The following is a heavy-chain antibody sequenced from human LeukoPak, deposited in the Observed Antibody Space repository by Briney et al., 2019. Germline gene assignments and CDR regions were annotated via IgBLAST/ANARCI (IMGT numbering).Heavy chain of an antibody. J-gene: IGHJ4*02. V-gene: IGHV1-2*02. Sequence: GASVKVSCKASGYTFTGYYIHWVRQAPGQGLEWMGWINTHSGGTNYAQKFQGGVTMTRDTSITTAYMELSSLRSDDTAVYYCARDVGEYCSSTNCYASHYWGQGTLVTVSS. D-gene: IGHD2-2*01. CDR2: INTHSGGT. CDR3: ARDVGEYCSSTNCYASHY. CDR1: GYTFTGYY.